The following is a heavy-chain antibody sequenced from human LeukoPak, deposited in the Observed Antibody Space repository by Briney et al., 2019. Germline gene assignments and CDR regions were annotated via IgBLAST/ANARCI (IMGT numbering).Heavy chain of an antibody. Sequence: GRSLRLSYTVSGFTFGDHAMSWVRQAPGKGLEWVGFIRSKTYGGTTEYAASVKGRFIISRDDSTSIAYLQMNSLKTEDTAVYYCTRGPIQLWLYHGMDVWGQGTTVTVSS. D-gene: IGHD5-18*01. CDR3: TRGPIQLWLYHGMDV. CDR2: IRSKTYGGTT. J-gene: IGHJ6*02. V-gene: IGHV3-49*04. CDR1: GFTFGDHA.